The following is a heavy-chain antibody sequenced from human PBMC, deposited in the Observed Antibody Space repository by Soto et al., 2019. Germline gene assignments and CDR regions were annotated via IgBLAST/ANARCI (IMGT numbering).Heavy chain of an antibody. CDR2: MNPNSGDT. Sequence: QVQLVQSGAEVKKPGASVKVSCKASGYTFTSYEINWVRQATGQGLEWMGWMNPNSGDTGYAQKFQGRATMTRNTSISTAYMVLRSLRSEATAVYYCARAVLLWFGELLRWGQRTLVTVSS. CDR3: ARAVLLWFGELLR. CDR1: GYTFTSYE. D-gene: IGHD3-10*01. J-gene: IGHJ4*02. V-gene: IGHV1-8*01.